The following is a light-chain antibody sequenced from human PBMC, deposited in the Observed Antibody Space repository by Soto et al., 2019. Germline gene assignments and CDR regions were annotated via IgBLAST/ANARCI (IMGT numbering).Light chain of an antibody. CDR3: QPYGTSPFT. CDR2: GAS. V-gene: IGKV3-20*01. Sequence: EKVLTQNPGTRALSGGRVATGGCRASQSVSSSYLAWYQQKPGQAPRLLIYGASSRATGIPDRFSCSGSGTAFTLTIRTLEPEDSAVYYCQPYGTSPFTFGPGTKVDIK. J-gene: IGKJ3*01. CDR1: QSVSSSY.